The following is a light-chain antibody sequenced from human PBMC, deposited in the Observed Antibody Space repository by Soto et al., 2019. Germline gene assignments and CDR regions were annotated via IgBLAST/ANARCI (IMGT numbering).Light chain of an antibody. CDR1: QSVSSSY. V-gene: IGKV3-20*01. Sequence: EIVLTQSPGTLSLSPGERATLSCRASQSVSSSYLAWYQHKPGRAPRLLIDGTSSRATGIPDRFSGSGSGTDSTLAISRLEPEDFAVYYCQQYDSLVTFGQGAKVDIK. CDR3: QQYDSLVT. J-gene: IGKJ1*01. CDR2: GTS.